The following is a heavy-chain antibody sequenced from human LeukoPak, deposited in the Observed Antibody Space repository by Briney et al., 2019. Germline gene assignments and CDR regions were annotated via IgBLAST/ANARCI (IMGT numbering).Heavy chain of an antibody. J-gene: IGHJ4*02. V-gene: IGHV3-23*01. CDR1: GFTFSSYA. CDR2: ISGSGNSA. Sequence: PGGSLRLSCAASGFTFSSYAMSWVRQAPGKGLEWVSVISGSGNSAHYADSVRGRFTISRDNSKNTLYLQMNSLRAEDTAVYFCAKRGSSAWFGFDYWGQGALVTVSS. CDR3: AKRGSSAWFGFDY. D-gene: IGHD6-19*01.